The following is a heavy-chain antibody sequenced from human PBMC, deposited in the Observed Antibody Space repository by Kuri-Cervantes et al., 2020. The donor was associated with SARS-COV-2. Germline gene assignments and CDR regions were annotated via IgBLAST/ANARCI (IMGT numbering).Heavy chain of an antibody. J-gene: IGHJ3*02. D-gene: IGHD6-19*01. V-gene: IGHV3-53*01. CDR1: GFTVSSNY. CDR2: IYSCGST. CDR3: AKIWLDDAFDI. Sequence: GGSLRLSCAASGFTVSSNYMSWVRQAPGKGLEWVSIIYSCGSTDNADSVKGRFTISRDNSKNTLYLQMNSLRAEDTAVYYCAKIWLDDAFDIWGQGTMVTVSS.